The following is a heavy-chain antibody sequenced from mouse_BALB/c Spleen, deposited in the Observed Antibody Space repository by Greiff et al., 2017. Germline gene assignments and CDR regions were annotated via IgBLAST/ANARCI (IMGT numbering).Heavy chain of an antibody. V-gene: IGHV1-7*01. Sequence: QVQLKQSGAELAKPGASVKMSCKASGYTFTSYWMHWVKQRPGQGLEWIGYINPSTGYTEYNQKFKDKATLTADKSSSTAYMQLSSLTSEDSAVYYCARSGVRGDYWGQGTTLTVSS. J-gene: IGHJ2*01. CDR2: INPSTGYT. CDR3: ARSGVRGDY. D-gene: IGHD2-14*01. CDR1: GYTFTSYW.